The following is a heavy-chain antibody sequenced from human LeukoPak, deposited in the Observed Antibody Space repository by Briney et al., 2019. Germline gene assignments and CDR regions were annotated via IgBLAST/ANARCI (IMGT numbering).Heavy chain of an antibody. V-gene: IGHV3-48*02. CDR1: GFSFTDYP. Sequence: PGGSLRLSCATSGFSFTDYPMNWVRQAPGKGLEWISNIRTTAEGAKYAYYADSVKGRVTISRDDGKNTLYLHMNSLRDDDTAVYYCATDQRYAFDYWGQGILDTVSS. CDR3: ATDQRYAFDY. J-gene: IGHJ4*02. D-gene: IGHD3-9*01. CDR2: IRTTAEGAKYA.